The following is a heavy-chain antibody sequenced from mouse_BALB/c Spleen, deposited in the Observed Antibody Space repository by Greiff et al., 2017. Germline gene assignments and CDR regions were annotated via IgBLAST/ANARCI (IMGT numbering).Heavy chain of an antibody. CDR1: GYTFTSYW. CDR3: ARLGDDGYYECAY. V-gene: IGHV1S41*01. J-gene: IGHJ3*01. CDR2: IAPGSGST. D-gene: IGHD2-3*01. Sequence: DLVKPGASVKLSCKASGYTFTSYWINWIKQRPGQGLEWIGRIAPGSGSTYYNEMFKGKATLTVDTSSSTAYIQLSSLSSEDSAVYFCARLGDDGYYECAYWGQGTLVTVSA.